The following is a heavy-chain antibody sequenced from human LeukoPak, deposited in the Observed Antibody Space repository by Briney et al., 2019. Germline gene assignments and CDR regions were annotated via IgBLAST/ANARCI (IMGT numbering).Heavy chain of an antibody. J-gene: IGHJ4*02. V-gene: IGHV1-8*01. CDR1: GYTFTSYD. CDR3: ARPRSSSSWFDY. CDR2: RNPNSGNT. D-gene: IGHD6-13*01. Sequence: ASVKVSCKASGYTFTSYDINWVRQATGQGLEWMGWRNPNSGNTGYAQKFQGRVTMTRNTSISTAYMELSSLRSEDTAVYYCARPRSSSSWFDYWGQGTLVTVSS.